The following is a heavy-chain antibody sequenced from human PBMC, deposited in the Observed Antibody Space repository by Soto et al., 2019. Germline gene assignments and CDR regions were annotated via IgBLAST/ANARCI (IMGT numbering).Heavy chain of an antibody. J-gene: IGHJ6*02. CDR2: IVPSFGTA. CDR3: ARVGGGNTGYYYYGMEV. Sequence: SVKVSCKASGFTFTSSPGLWVRHARGQGLEWMGGIVPSFGTANYAQKFQGRVTITADESTSTAYMELSSLRSEDTAVYYCARVGGGNTGYYYYGMEVWGQGTTVTVSS. D-gene: IGHD2-15*01. V-gene: IGHV1-69*13. CDR1: GFTFTSSP.